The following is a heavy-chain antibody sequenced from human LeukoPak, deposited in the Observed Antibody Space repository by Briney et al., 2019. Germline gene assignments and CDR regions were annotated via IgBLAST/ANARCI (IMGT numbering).Heavy chain of an antibody. CDR3: ARDPSGTTIDNCYTLPKGMDV. J-gene: IGHJ6*02. V-gene: IGHV3-66*01. D-gene: IGHD3-16*02. CDR2: TYSGGTT. CDR1: GFTVSSSY. Sequence: GGSLRLSCAASGFTVSSSYINWVRQAPGKGLEWISVTYSGGTTYYSESVKDRFIVSRDNSKNTLYLQMSSLTGEDTAIYFCARDPSGTTIDNCYTLPKGMDVWGQGATVFVSS.